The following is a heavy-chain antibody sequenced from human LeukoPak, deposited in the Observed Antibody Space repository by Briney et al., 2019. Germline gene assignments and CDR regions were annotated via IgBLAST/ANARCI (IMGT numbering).Heavy chain of an antibody. CDR2: INSDGSST. CDR1: GFAFSNNW. D-gene: IGHD3-10*01. CDR3: ARDSGYYASGFDY. V-gene: IGHV3-74*01. Sequence: GGSLRLSCAASGFAFSNNWMHWVRQAPGKGLLWVSRINSDGSSTSYADSVKARFTISRDNAKNSLYLQMNSLRAEDTAVYYCARDSGYYASGFDYWGQGTLVTVSS. J-gene: IGHJ4*02.